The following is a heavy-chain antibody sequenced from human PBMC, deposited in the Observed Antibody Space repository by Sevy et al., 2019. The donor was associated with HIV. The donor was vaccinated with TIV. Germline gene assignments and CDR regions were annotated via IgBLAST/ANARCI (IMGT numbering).Heavy chain of an antibody. CDR2: ISYDGSSK. CDR3: ARKTGSTWYSLDY. CDR1: GFTFSSYA. V-gene: IGHV3-30-3*01. J-gene: IGHJ4*02. Sequence: GGSLRLSCAASGFTFSSYAMHWVRQAPGKGLEWVAFISYDGSSKYYSDSVKGRFTISRDNSKNTLYLQMNSLRTEDTAVYYCARKTGSTWYSLDYWGQGTLVTVSS. D-gene: IGHD6-13*01.